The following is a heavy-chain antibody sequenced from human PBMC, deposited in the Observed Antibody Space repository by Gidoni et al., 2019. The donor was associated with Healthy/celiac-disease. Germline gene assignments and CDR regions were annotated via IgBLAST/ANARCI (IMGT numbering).Heavy chain of an antibody. Sequence: EVQLVQSGAEVKKPGESLKISCKGSGYSFTSYWIGWVRQMPGKGLEWMGIIYPGDSDTRYSPSFQGQVTISADKSISTAYLQWSSLKASDTAMYYCASFRGDYDFWSGYYSSAFDIWGQGTMVTVSS. D-gene: IGHD3-3*01. V-gene: IGHV5-51*03. CDR1: GYSFTSYW. J-gene: IGHJ3*02. CDR3: ASFRGDYDFWSGYYSSAFDI. CDR2: IYPGDSDT.